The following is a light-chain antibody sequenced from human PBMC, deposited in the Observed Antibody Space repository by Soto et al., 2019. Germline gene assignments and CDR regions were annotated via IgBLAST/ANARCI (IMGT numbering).Light chain of an antibody. Sequence: EILLTQSPGTLSLSPGERATLSCRASQIVSSNYLAWYQQIPGQAPRLLIYGVSSRAAGIPDRFSGSGSGTDFTLTINRLEPEDFAVYYCQQYHNTPITFGQGTRLEIK. CDR3: QQYHNTPIT. J-gene: IGKJ5*01. CDR2: GVS. CDR1: QIVSSNY. V-gene: IGKV3-20*01.